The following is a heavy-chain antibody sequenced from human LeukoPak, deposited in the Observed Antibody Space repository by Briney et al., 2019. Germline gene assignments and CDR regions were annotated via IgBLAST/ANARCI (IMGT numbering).Heavy chain of an antibody. Sequence: GGSLRLSCAASGFTFSSYEMNWVRQAPGKGLEWVSYISSSGSTTYYADSVKGRFTISRDNAKNSLYLQMNSLRAEDTAVYYSARDSSSWYDAFDMWGQGTMVTVSS. CDR1: GFTFSSYE. CDR3: ARDSSSWYDAFDM. CDR2: ISSSGSTT. J-gene: IGHJ3*02. D-gene: IGHD6-13*01. V-gene: IGHV3-48*03.